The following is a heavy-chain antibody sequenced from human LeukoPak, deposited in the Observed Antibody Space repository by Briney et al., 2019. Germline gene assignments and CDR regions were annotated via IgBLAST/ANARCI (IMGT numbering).Heavy chain of an antibody. V-gene: IGHV3-20*04. D-gene: IGHD1-1*01. CDR3: ASPRATGTNNAFDI. J-gene: IGHJ3*02. CDR2: INWSGGRT. Sequence: GGSLRLSCAASGFTFDDYGMSWVRQAPGKGLEWVSGINWSGGRTGYADSVKGRFTISRDNAQNTLYLQMSSLTAEDTAVYYCASPRATGTNNAFDIWGQGTMVTVSS. CDR1: GFTFDDYG.